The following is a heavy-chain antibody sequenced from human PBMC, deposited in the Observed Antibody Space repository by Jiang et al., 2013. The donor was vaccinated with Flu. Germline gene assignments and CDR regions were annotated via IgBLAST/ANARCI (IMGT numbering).Heavy chain of an antibody. D-gene: IGHD4-23*01. J-gene: IGHJ4*02. CDR3: ARENSEYFDY. V-gene: IGHV1-2*02. CDR1: GYTFNGYY. Sequence: EVKKPGASVRVSCKASGYTFNGYYMHWVRQAPGQGLEWMGWINPNSGGTNYAQKFQGRVTMTRDTSISTAYMELRRLRSDDTAVYYCARENSEYFDYWGQGTLVTVSS. CDR2: INPNSGGT.